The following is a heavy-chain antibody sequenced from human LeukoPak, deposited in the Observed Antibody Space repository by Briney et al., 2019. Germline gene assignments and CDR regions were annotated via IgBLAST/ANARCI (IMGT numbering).Heavy chain of an antibody. CDR2: VAWDGGGT. CDR1: GFNFDDYT. V-gene: IGHV3-43*01. D-gene: IGHD5-24*01. CDR3: VRGHGYNLEDYFDN. Sequence: GGALRLSCAASGFNFDDYTMHWVRQAPGKGLEWVSLVAWDGGGTFFADSVKGRFTVSRDNSKNSLSLYMNSLTTEDTALYYCVRGHGYNLEDYFDNWGQGTLVTVSS. J-gene: IGHJ4*02.